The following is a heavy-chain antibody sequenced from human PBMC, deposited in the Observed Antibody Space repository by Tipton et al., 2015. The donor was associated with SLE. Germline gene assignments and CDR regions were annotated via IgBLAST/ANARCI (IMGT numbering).Heavy chain of an antibody. D-gene: IGHD2-21*01. Sequence: TLSLTCTVSGDSLSRGSYYWSWIRQPAGKGLEWIGRIYTSGRTTYNPSLKSRVTISLDTPMSQFSLKLTSVTAADTAVYYCARCSRDYYFGRDWVDFWGQGTLVTVSS. J-gene: IGHJ4*02. V-gene: IGHV4-61*02. CDR3: ARCSRDYYFGRDWVDF. CDR1: GDSLSRGSYY. CDR2: IYTSGRT.